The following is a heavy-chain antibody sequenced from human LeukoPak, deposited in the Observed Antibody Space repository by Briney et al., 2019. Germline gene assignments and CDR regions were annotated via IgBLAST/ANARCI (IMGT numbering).Heavy chain of an antibody. V-gene: IGHV3-11*04. J-gene: IGHJ4*02. Sequence: GGSLRLSCAASGFTFSDYYMSWIRQAPGKGLEWLSYISGRGSTKYFADSVKGRFTISRDNSKNTLYLQMNSLRPEDTAVYYCAKRWAILRTNAPIDYWGQGTLVTVSS. CDR1: GFTFSDYY. CDR3: AKRWAILRTNAPIDY. CDR2: ISGRGSTK. D-gene: IGHD2-2*02.